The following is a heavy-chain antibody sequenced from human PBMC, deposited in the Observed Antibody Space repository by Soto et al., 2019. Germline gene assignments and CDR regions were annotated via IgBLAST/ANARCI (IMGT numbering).Heavy chain of an antibody. V-gene: IGHV1-46*03. CDR3: ARARYCSGGRCYRNAPFQH. CDR2: INPSGGST. D-gene: IGHD2-15*01. CDR1: GYTFTSYY. J-gene: IGHJ1*01. Sequence: QVQLVQSGAEVKKPGASVKASCKASGYTFTSYYMHWVRQAPGQGLEWMGIINPSGGSTSYAQKFQGRVTMTRATSTGTVYLELSSLRSEDTTVYYCARARYCSGGRCYRNAPFQHWGQGTLVTVSS.